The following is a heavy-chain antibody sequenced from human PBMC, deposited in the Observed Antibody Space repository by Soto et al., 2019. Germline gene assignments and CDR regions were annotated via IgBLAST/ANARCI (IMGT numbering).Heavy chain of an antibody. Sequence: PSETLSLTCTVSGGSISSGDYYWSWIRQPPGKGLEWIGYIYYSGSTNYNPSLKSRVTISVDTSKNQFSLKLSSVTAADTAVYYCARHGEKRWYQSHQYFDYWGQGTLVTVSS. J-gene: IGHJ4*02. CDR3: ARHGEKRWYQSHQYFDY. V-gene: IGHV4-61*08. D-gene: IGHD2-15*01. CDR2: IYYSGST. CDR1: GGSISSGDYY.